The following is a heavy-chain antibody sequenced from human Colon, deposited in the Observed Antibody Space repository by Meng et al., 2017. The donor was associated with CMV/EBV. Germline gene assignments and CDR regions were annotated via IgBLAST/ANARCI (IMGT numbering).Heavy chain of an antibody. D-gene: IGHD6-13*01. Sequence: SCCMFTITYMRWVRQAPVQWLEWIGLITPSGDSTLSAQMFHGIVIMTSDTSTTPYHMELSILSSEDTAIYYCATHQSPYDNSWWFDSWGQGTLVTVSS. CDR1: CCMFTITY. CDR3: ATHQSPYDNSWWFDS. CDR2: ITPSGDST. J-gene: IGHJ5*01. V-gene: IGHV1-46*01.